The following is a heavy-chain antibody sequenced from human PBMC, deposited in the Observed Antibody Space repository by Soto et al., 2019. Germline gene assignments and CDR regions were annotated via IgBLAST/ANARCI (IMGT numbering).Heavy chain of an antibody. CDR2: ISAYNGNT. CDR1: GYTFTSYG. CDR3: AREVDSSGYPEYFQH. J-gene: IGHJ1*01. Sequence: QVQLVQSGAEVKKPGASVKVSCKASGYTFTSYGISWVRQAPGQGLEWLGWISAYNGNTNYAQKLQGSVTMTTDTSTGTAYRELRSLRSDDTAVYYCAREVDSSGYPEYFQHWGQGTLVTVSS. D-gene: IGHD3-22*01. V-gene: IGHV1-18*01.